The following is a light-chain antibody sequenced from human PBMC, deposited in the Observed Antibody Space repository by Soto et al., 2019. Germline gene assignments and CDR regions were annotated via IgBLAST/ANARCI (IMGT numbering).Light chain of an antibody. CDR3: AAWDDSLSGL. V-gene: IGLV1-47*01. Sequence: QSVLTQPPSASGTPGQRVTISCSGSSSNIGSNYVYWYQQLPGTAPKLLIYRNNQRPSGVPDRFSGSKSGTSASLAISGLRSEDKADYYCAAWDDSLSGLFGGGTKPTVL. CDR2: RNN. J-gene: IGLJ2*01. CDR1: SSNIGSNY.